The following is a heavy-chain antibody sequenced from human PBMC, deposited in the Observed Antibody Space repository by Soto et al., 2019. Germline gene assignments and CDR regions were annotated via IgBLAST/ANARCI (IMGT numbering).Heavy chain of an antibody. J-gene: IGHJ4*02. Sequence: PSETLSLTCTVSGGSISSGDYYWSWIRQPPGKGLEWIGYIYYSGSTNYNPSLKSRVTISVDTSKNQFSLKLSSVTAADTAVYYCAREIPSTYCGGDCYYYFDYWGQGTLVTVSS. CDR1: GGSISSGDYY. D-gene: IGHD2-21*02. V-gene: IGHV4-61*08. CDR3: AREIPSTYCGGDCYYYFDY. CDR2: IYYSGST.